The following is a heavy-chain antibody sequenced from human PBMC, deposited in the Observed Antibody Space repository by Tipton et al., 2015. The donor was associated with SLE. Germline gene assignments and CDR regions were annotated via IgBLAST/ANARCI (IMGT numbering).Heavy chain of an antibody. V-gene: IGHV4-59*01. Sequence: TLSLTCTVSGGSISSYYWSWIRQPPGKGLEWIGYIYYSGSTNYNPSLKSRVTISVDTSKNQFSLKLSSVTAADTAVYYCARGGTGGDALDIWGQGTMVTVSS. J-gene: IGHJ3*02. CDR2: IYYSGST. D-gene: IGHD7-27*01. CDR3: ARGGTGGDALDI. CDR1: GGSISSYY.